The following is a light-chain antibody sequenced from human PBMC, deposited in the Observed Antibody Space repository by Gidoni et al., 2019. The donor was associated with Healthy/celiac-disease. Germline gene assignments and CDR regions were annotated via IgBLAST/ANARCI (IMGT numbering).Light chain of an antibody. CDR3: SSYAGSNNFEV. CDR2: EVS. J-gene: IGLJ1*01. Sequence: QSALTHPPSASGSPAKSVTISCTGTSSDVGGYNYVSWYPQHPVKAPKLMIYEVSKRPSGVPDRFSGSKSVNTASLTVSGLQAEDEADYYCSSYAGSNNFEVFGTGTKVTVL. CDR1: SSDVGGYNY. V-gene: IGLV2-8*01.